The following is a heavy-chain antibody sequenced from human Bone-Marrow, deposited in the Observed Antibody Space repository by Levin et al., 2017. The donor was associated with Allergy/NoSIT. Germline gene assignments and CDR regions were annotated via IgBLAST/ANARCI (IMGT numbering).Heavy chain of an antibody. CDR1: GFIVTDYS. D-gene: IGHD3-10*02. J-gene: IGHJ4*02. V-gene: IGHV3-21*01. CDR2: ISTTGNYI. Sequence: GGSLKLSCSAAGFIVTDYSMNWVRQTPGKGLEWVSSISTTGNYIYYGDSVKGRFTISRDNAKNSLFLQMDSLTVDDSGIYYCARAKFGDPSPFDFWGQGTLVTVSS. CDR3: ARAKFGDPSPFDF.